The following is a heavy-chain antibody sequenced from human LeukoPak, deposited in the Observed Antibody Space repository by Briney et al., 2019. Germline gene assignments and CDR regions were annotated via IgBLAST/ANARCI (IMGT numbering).Heavy chain of an antibody. J-gene: IGHJ4*02. V-gene: IGHV4-59*08. CDR3: ARHQLWYYFDY. D-gene: IGHD1-1*01. Sequence: SETLSLTCTVSGTSISSYYWSWIRQPPGKGLEWIGYIYYSGSTNYNPSLKSRVTISVDMSNNQFSLKLTSVTAADTAVYYCARHQLWYYFDYWGQGTLVTVSS. CDR1: GTSISSYY. CDR2: IYYSGST.